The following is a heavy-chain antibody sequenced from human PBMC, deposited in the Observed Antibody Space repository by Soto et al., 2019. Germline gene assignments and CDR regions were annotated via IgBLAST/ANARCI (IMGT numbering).Heavy chain of an antibody. CDR3: AKSGFGELLYSAYYYYGMDV. CDR1: GFTFSSYA. Sequence: GGSLRLSCAASGFTFSSYAMSWVRQAPGKGLEWVSAISGSGGSTYYADSVKGRFTISRDNSKNTLYLQMNSLRAEDTAVYYCAKSGFGELLYSAYYYYGMDVWGQGTTVTVSS. CDR2: ISGSGGST. J-gene: IGHJ6*02. D-gene: IGHD3-10*01. V-gene: IGHV3-23*01.